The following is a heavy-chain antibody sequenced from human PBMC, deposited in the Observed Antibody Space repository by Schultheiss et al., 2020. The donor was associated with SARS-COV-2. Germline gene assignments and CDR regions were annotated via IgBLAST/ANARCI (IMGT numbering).Heavy chain of an antibody. CDR1: GFTFSSYS. J-gene: IGHJ3*02. CDR3: ARQGETYYYDSSGAFDI. Sequence: GGSLRLSCAASGFTFSSYSMNWVRQAPGKGLEWVSSISSSSSYIYYADSVKGRFTISRDNAKNSLYLQMNSLRAEDTAVYYCARQGETYYYDSSGAFDIWGQGTMVTVSS. D-gene: IGHD3-22*01. V-gene: IGHV3-21*01. CDR2: ISSSSSYI.